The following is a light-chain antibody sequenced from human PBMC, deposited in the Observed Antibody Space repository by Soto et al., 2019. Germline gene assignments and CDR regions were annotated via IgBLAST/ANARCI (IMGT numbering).Light chain of an antibody. CDR2: GTS. CDR1: QSVSGMY. CDR3: QQYDNSPFT. Sequence: EVVLTQSPGTLSLSPGESATLSCRASQSVSGMYLAWYQQKPGQAPRLLIYGTSNRATGIPDRFSGSGSGTDFTLTIRRLEPEDLAMYFCQQYDNSPFTFGPGTKVDIK. J-gene: IGKJ3*01. V-gene: IGKV3-20*01.